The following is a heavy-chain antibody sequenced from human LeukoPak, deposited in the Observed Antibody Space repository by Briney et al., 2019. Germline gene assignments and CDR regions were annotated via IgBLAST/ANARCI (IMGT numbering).Heavy chain of an antibody. CDR2: IYPGDSAT. CDR3: ARLPYCGGDCYPNWFDT. J-gene: IGHJ5*02. V-gene: IGHV5-51*01. Sequence: GESLKISCKGSGYSFTNYWIGWVRQMPGKGLELMEVIYPGDSATRYSPSFHGQSPISDNKSIRTGYLQWSILKASPRAMYYCARLPYCGGDCYPNWFDTWGQGTLVTVSS. D-gene: IGHD2-21*02. CDR1: GYSFTNYW.